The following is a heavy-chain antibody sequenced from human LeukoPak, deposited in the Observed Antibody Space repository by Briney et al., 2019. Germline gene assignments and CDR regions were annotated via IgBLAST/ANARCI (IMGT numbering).Heavy chain of an antibody. D-gene: IGHD2-2*01. V-gene: IGHV3-21*01. CDR2: ISSSSSYI. CDR3: ARDNKVVPAATYDY. J-gene: IGHJ4*02. CDR1: GFTFSSYS. Sequence: GGSLRLSCAASGFTFSSYSMNWVRQAPGKGLEWVSSISSSSSYIYYADSVKGRFTISRDNAKNSLYLQMNSLRAGDTAVYYCARDNKVVPAATYDYWGQGTLVTVSS.